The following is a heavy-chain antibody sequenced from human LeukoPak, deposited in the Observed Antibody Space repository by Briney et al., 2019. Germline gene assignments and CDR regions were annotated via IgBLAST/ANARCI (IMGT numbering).Heavy chain of an antibody. CDR1: GYTLTSYD. Sequence: GASVKVSCKASGYTLTSYDINWVRQATGQGLEWMGWMNPNSGNTGYAQKFQGRVTMTRNTSISTAYMELSSLRSEDTAVYYCARGRAAPHYYYYYMDVWGKGTTVTVSS. V-gene: IGHV1-8*01. CDR2: MNPNSGNT. J-gene: IGHJ6*03. CDR3: ARGRAAPHYYYYYMDV. D-gene: IGHD6-13*01.